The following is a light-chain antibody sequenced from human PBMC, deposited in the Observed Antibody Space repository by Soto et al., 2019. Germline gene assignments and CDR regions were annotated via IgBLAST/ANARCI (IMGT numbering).Light chain of an antibody. J-gene: IGKJ2*01. CDR2: GGS. V-gene: IGKV3-20*01. Sequence: ENVLTQSPGTQSLSPGESVTLSCRASQSVSRGNLAWYQQKPGQAPRLLIYGGSIRATGIPDRFCGSGSGTDFTLSISRLEPEDFAVYYCLQYVSPPYTFGQGTKLEIK. CDR3: LQYVSPPYT. CDR1: QSVSRGN.